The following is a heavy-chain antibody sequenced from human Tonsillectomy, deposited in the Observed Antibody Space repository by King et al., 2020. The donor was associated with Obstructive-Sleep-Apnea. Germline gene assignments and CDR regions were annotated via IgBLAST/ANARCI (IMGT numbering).Heavy chain of an antibody. Sequence: VQLVESGGGVVQPGTSLTLSCKGSGFTFSIYGLHWIRQAPGKGLEWVAVVSYDGRTTYYAESLKGRFTISRDNSKDTVYLTMNGLRPDDTAIYYCARADKEAVAESWGLGTLVAVSS. J-gene: IGHJ4*02. CDR1: GFTFSIYG. CDR3: ARADKEAVAES. D-gene: IGHD4-23*01. CDR2: VSYDGRTT. V-gene: IGHV3-30*04.